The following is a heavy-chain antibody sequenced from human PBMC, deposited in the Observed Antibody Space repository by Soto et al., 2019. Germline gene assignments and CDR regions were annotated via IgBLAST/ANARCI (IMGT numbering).Heavy chain of an antibody. CDR2: ITGTTNYM. Sequence: EVQLVESGGGLVKPGGSLRLSCAASEFTFSHFTMNWVRQAPGKGLEWISSITGTTNYMKYADSVKGRFTISRDNAQSSLSLQMNSLRAEDTAIYYCTRSRLSAHYLDSWGQGTLVSVAS. J-gene: IGHJ4*02. V-gene: IGHV3-21*02. CDR1: EFTFSHFT. D-gene: IGHD6-19*01. CDR3: TRSRLSAHYLDS.